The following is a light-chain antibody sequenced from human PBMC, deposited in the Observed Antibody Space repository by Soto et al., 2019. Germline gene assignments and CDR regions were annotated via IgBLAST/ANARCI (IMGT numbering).Light chain of an antibody. CDR3: QQYGSSPWT. CDR1: QSVSNNY. CDR2: GTS. J-gene: IGKJ1*01. Sequence: EIVLTQSPGTLSLSPGERATLSCRASQSVSNNYLAWYQQKPGQAPRLLIYGTSNRATGIPDRISGSGSGTDFTLTISRLEPEDFAVYYCQQYGSSPWTFGQGTKVEIK. V-gene: IGKV3-20*01.